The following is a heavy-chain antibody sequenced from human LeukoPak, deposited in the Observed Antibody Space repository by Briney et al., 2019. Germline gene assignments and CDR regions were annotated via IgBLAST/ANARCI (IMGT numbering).Heavy chain of an antibody. Sequence: GSLRLSCAASGFTFSSYWMSWVRQAPGKGLEWVANIKQDGSEKYYVDSVKGRFTISRDNAKNSLYLQMNSLRAEDTAVYYCARDRTVYDSSGYYPGAFDYWGQGTLVTVSS. CDR1: GFTFSSYW. CDR3: ARDRTVYDSSGYYPGAFDY. CDR2: IKQDGSEK. V-gene: IGHV3-7*01. D-gene: IGHD3-22*01. J-gene: IGHJ4*02.